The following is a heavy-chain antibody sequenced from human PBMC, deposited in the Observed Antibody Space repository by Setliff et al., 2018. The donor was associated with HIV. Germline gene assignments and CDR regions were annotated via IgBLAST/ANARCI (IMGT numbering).Heavy chain of an antibody. D-gene: IGHD3-10*01. Sequence: GGSLRLSCATPGFTFSNYGMHWVRQAPGKGLEWVTFIHYDGRDQYYADSVKGRFTISRDNSKNTLYLQMKSLRAEDTAVYYCARDGHLYGQPFDYWGQGALVTVSS. CDR3: ARDGHLYGQPFDY. J-gene: IGHJ4*02. CDR1: GFTFSNYG. CDR2: IHYDGRDQ. V-gene: IGHV3-30*02.